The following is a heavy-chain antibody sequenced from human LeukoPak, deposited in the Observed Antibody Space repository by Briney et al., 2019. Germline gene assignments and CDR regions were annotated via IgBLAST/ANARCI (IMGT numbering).Heavy chain of an antibody. Sequence: GGSLRLSCAASGFTFSSYNMNWVRQAPGKGLEWVSYISSSSSTIYYADSVKGRFTISRDNAKNSLYLQMNSLRAEDTAVYYCAKDGGGYYPSYYYYMDVWGKGTTVTISS. CDR1: GFTFSSYN. D-gene: IGHD3-22*01. CDR2: ISSSSSTI. J-gene: IGHJ6*03. V-gene: IGHV3-48*01. CDR3: AKDGGGYYPSYYYYMDV.